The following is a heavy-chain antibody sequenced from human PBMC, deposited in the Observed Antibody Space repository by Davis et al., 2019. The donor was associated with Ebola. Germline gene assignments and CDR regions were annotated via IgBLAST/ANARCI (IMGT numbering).Heavy chain of an antibody. CDR3: TTTPTGALVDV. V-gene: IGHV3-73*01. CDR1: GFTFSGSA. J-gene: IGHJ6*02. D-gene: IGHD1-14*01. CDR2: TRSKANSYVT. Sequence: RGSLRLSCAASGFTFSGSAMHWVRQASGKGLVWVGRTRSKANSYVTAYAASVKGRFTISRDDSKNTAYLQMNSLKTEDTAVYYCTTTPTGALVDVWGQGTTVTVSS.